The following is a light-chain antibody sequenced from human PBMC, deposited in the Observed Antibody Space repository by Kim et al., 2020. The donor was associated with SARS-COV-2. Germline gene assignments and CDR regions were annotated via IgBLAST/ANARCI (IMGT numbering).Light chain of an antibody. V-gene: IGLV1-40*01. CDR3: QSYDSRLSSVV. J-gene: IGLJ2*01. CDR1: TSNIGTQYD. CDR2: GNN. Sequence: QSVLTQPPSVSGAPGQTVTISCSGSTSNIGTQYDVHWYRQFPRTAPKLLIYGNNNRPSGVPERFSGSKSGTSAFLVITGLQAGDEADYYCQSYDSRLSSVVFGGGTKLTVL.